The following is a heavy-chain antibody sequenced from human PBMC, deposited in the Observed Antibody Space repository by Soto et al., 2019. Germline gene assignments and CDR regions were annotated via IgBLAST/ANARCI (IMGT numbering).Heavy chain of an antibody. CDR2: IDPSDSQT. CDR3: ATQIYDADTGPNSQHYFDS. D-gene: IGHD5-18*01. CDR1: GYSFAGYW. V-gene: IGHV5-10-1*01. J-gene: IGHJ4*02. Sequence: PGESLKISCKGSGYSFAGYWITWVRQKPGKGLEWMGRIDPSDSQTYYSPSFRGHVTISVTKSITTVFLQWSSLRTSDTALYYCATQIYDADTGPNSQHYFDSWGQGTPVTVSS.